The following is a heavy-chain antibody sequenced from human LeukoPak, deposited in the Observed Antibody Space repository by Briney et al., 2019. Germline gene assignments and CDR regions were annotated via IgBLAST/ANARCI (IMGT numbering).Heavy chain of an antibody. Sequence: GGSLRLSCAASGFTFSNYGMSWVRRAPEKGLEWVSTISVSGYSTYYADSVKGRFTISRDNSKNTLYLQMNSLRAEDTAVYYCAKHIMTGTWSFDSWGQGTLVTVSS. CDR3: AKHIMTGTWSFDS. J-gene: IGHJ4*02. D-gene: IGHD3-9*01. CDR1: GFTFSNYG. CDR2: ISVSGYST. V-gene: IGHV3-23*01.